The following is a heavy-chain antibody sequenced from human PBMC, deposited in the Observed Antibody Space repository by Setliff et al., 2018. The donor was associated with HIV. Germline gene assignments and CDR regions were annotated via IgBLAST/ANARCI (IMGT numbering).Heavy chain of an antibody. D-gene: IGHD5-18*01. CDR3: ARLASDTPMDPFDY. CDR1: GGSITGRIYY. J-gene: IGHJ4*02. CDR2: IYYSGST. Sequence: PSETLSLTCNVSGGSITGRIYYWGWIRQPPGKGLEWIGSIYYSGSTYYNPSLKSRVTISVDTSKNQFSLKLSSVTAADTAVYYCARLASDTPMDPFDYWGQGTLVTVSS. V-gene: IGHV4-39*07.